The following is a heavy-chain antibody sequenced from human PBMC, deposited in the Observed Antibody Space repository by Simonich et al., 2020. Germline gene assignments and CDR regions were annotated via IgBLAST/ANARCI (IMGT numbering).Heavy chain of an antibody. V-gene: IGHV4-34*01. CDR1: GGSFSGYY. CDR2: INPSGST. CDR3: ARGLRVAAAGTAFQH. Sequence: QVQLQQWGEGLLKPSETLSLTCAVYGGSFSGYYWSWIRQPPGKGLEWIGEINPSGSTNYNPSLKSRVTISVDTSKNQFSLKLSSVTAADTAVYYCARGLRVAAAGTAFQHWGQGTLVTVSS. J-gene: IGHJ1*01. D-gene: IGHD6-13*01.